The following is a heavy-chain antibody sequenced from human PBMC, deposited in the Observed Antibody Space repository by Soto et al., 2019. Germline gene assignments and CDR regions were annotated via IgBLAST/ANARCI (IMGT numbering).Heavy chain of an antibody. Sequence: QVQLRESGPGLVKPSETLSLTCTVSGGSITSFYWSWVRQPPGKGLEWIGYSYYNGNTNYNPSLKRRVIITVDTTKNQSALDLSTVTDADGAVYYFTRGSSGWVRRRVPYWGQGTLVTVSS. CDR1: GGSITSFY. V-gene: IGHV4-59*01. CDR2: SYYNGNT. CDR3: TRGSSGWVRRRVPY. J-gene: IGHJ4*02. D-gene: IGHD6-19*01.